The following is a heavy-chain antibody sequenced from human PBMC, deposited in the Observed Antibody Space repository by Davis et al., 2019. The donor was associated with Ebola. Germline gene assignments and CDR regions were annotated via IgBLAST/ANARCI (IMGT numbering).Heavy chain of an antibody. Sequence: GESLKISCTASGFTFGDYAMSWVRQAPGKGLEWVGFIRSKAYGGTTEYAASVKGRFTISRDNSKNTLYLQMNSLRAEDTAVYYCAKEKEQWRPILDYWGQGTLVTVSS. J-gene: IGHJ4*02. V-gene: IGHV3-49*04. CDR3: AKEKEQWRPILDY. CDR2: IRSKAYGGTT. CDR1: GFTFGDYA. D-gene: IGHD6-19*01.